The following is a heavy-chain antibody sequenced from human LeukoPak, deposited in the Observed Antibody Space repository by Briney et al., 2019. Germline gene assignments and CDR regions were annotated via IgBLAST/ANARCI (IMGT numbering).Heavy chain of an antibody. CDR2: ISSSGSTI. Sequence: PGGSLRLSCAASGFTLSSYWMHWVRQVPGKGLEWVSYISSSGSTIYYADSVKGRFTISRDNAKNSLYLQMNSLRAEDTAVYYCAELGITMIGGVWGKGTTVTTSS. J-gene: IGHJ6*04. V-gene: IGHV3-48*04. D-gene: IGHD3-10*02. CDR3: AELGITMIGGV. CDR1: GFTLSSYW.